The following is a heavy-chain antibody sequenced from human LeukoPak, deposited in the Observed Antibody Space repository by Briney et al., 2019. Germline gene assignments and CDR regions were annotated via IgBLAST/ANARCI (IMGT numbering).Heavy chain of an antibody. CDR3: AKALATRHMDV. Sequence: SGGSLRLSCAASGFTFSNYAMHWVRQAPGKGLEWVSYISSSGTTIYYADSVKGRFTISRDNAKNSLYLQMSSLRAEDTAVYYCAKALATRHMDVWGQGTTVTVSS. CDR2: ISSSGTTI. J-gene: IGHJ6*02. CDR1: GFTFSNYA. V-gene: IGHV3-48*03.